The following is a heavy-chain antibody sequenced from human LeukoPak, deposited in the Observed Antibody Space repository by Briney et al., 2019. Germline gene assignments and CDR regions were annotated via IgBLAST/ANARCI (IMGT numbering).Heavy chain of an antibody. D-gene: IGHD6-13*01. CDR3: ARFSLAAAGTSSIFAFDI. Sequence: PSQTLSLTCTVSGGSISSGGFSWSWIRQPAGKGLEWIGRIYTSGSTNYNPSLKSRVTISVDTSKNHFSLNLSSVTAADTAVYYCARFSLAAAGTSSIFAFDIWGQGTMVTVSS. V-gene: IGHV4-61*02. CDR1: GGSISSGGFS. J-gene: IGHJ3*02. CDR2: IYTSGST.